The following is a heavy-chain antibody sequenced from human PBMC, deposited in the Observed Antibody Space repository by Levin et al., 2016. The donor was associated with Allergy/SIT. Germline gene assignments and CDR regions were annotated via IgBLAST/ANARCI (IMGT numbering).Heavy chain of an antibody. CDR3: ARMGPTMVRGVADY. J-gene: IGHJ4*02. V-gene: IGHV5-51*01. CDR2: IYPGDSET. D-gene: IGHD3-10*01. CDR1: GYSFTNYW. Sequence: ESLKISCKGSGYSFTNYWIGWVRQMPGKGLEWMGIIYPGDSETRYSPPFQGQVTISADKSISTAHLQWRSLKASDTAIYYCARMGPTMVRGVADYWGQGTLVTVSS.